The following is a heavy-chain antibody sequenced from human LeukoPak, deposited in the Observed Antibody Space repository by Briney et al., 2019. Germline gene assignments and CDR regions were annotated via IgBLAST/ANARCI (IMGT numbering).Heavy chain of an antibody. CDR1: GGSMSNYY. Sequence: SETLSLTCTVSGGSMSNYYWIWIRQPPGKGLEWIGYIYYSGTTSYNPSLKSRVTISVDTSKNQFSLKLNSVTAADAAVYYCARGQFYHDSTGYSDWGQGTLVTVPS. CDR3: ARGQFYHDSTGYSD. D-gene: IGHD3-22*01. J-gene: IGHJ4*02. CDR2: IYYSGTT. V-gene: IGHV4-59*01.